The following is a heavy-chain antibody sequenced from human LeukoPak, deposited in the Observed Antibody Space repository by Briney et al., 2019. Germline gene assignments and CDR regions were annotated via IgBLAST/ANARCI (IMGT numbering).Heavy chain of an antibody. CDR1: GGSFSGYY. CDR3: ARGGNYYYGMDV. CDR2: INHSGST. V-gene: IGHV4-34*01. J-gene: IGHJ6*02. Sequence: KPSETLSLTCAVYGGSFSGYYWSWIRQPPGKGLEWIGEINHSGSTNYNPSLKSRVTISVDTSKNQFSLKLSSVTAADTAVYYCARGGNYYYGMDVWGQGTTVTASS. D-gene: IGHD1-26*01.